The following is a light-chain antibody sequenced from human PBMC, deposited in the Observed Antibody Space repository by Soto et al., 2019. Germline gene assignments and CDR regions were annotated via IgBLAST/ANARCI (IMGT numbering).Light chain of an antibody. Sequence: EIVLTQSPGTLSLSLGERATLSCRASQSITNNYLAWYQQNPGQAPRLLIYLASNRAAGIPDRFSGSGSGADFTLTINRLEPEDFAVYHCQQYGSSPWTFGQGTKVAIK. CDR1: QSITNNY. V-gene: IGKV3-20*01. CDR3: QQYGSSPWT. CDR2: LAS. J-gene: IGKJ1*01.